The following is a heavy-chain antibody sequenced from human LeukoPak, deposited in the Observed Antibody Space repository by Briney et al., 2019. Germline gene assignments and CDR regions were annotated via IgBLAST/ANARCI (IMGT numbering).Heavy chain of an antibody. CDR1: GFTVSSNY. V-gene: IGHV3-66*02. Sequence: GGSLRLSCAASGFTVSSNYMSWVRQAPGKGLVWVSVIYSGGSTYYADSVQGRFTISRDNSKNTLYFQMNSLRAEDTAVYYCARGPHKIEYSSSFPFDYWGQGTLVTVSS. J-gene: IGHJ4*02. CDR2: IYSGGST. CDR3: ARGPHKIEYSSSFPFDY. D-gene: IGHD6-6*01.